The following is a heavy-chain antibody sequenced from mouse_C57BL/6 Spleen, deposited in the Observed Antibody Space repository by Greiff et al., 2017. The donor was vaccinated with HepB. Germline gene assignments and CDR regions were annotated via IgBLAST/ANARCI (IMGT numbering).Heavy chain of an antibody. CDR2: IYPRSGNT. V-gene: IGHV1-81*01. CDR1: GYTFTSYG. CDR3: AREVFAY. Sequence: QVQLQQSGAELARPGASVKLSCKASGYTFTSYGISWVKQRTGQGLEWIGEIYPRSGNTYYNEKFKGKATLTADKSSSTANMELRSLTSEDSAVYFCAREVFAYWGQGTLVTVSA. J-gene: IGHJ3*01.